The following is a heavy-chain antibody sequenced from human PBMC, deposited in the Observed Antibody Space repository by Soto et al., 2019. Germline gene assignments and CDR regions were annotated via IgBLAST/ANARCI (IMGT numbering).Heavy chain of an antibody. D-gene: IGHD6-19*01. V-gene: IGHV3-30*18. CDR1: GFNFSSYG. Sequence: HVQLVESGGGVVQPGRSLRLSCVVSGFNFSSYGMQWVRQAPGKGLEWVAVISYDGSHKAFADSVKGRVAIYRDNSKNTLFLHMNTLRDEDPAVYYCAKELVKTSSWPEDWGQGTLVTVSS. CDR2: ISYDGSHK. CDR3: AKELVKTSSWPED. J-gene: IGHJ4*02.